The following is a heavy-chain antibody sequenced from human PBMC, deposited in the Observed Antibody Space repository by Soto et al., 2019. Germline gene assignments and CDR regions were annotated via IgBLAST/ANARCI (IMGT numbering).Heavy chain of an antibody. V-gene: IGHV3-9*01. CDR2: ISWTSGSI. D-gene: IGHD6-19*01. CDR1: GFTFDDYA. Sequence: TGGFLRLSCAASGFTFDDYAMHWVRQAPGKGLEWVSGISWTSGSIGYADSVKGRFTISRDNAKHSLYLQMNSLRAEDTALYYCAKDMGIAVAGGVDYWGQGTLVTVSS. J-gene: IGHJ4*02. CDR3: AKDMGIAVAGGVDY.